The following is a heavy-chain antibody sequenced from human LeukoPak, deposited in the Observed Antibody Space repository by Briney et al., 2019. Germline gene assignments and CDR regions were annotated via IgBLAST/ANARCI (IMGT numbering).Heavy chain of an antibody. CDR3: ARHRSGWLQSSFDY. V-gene: IGHV4-39*01. J-gene: IGHJ4*02. D-gene: IGHD5-24*01. CDR1: GGSISSSSSY. Sequence: KPSETLSLTCSVSGGSISSSSSYWGWIRQPPGKGLEWIGSIYYSGSSFDNPALKSRVTISVDTSKNQFSLKLSSVTAAGTAVYYCARHRSGWLQSSFDYWGQGTLVTVSS. CDR2: IYYSGSS.